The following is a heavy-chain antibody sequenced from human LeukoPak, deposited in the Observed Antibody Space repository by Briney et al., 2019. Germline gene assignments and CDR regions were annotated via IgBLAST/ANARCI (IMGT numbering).Heavy chain of an antibody. V-gene: IGHV3-48*04. CDR2: ISSGSTSV. D-gene: IGHD6-13*01. CDR3: ARDNIAAAGDDNFDI. J-gene: IGHJ3*02. Sequence: GGSLRLSCTASGFTLSPYAMNWVRQAPGKGLEWVSYISSGSTSVYYADSVKGRFIISRDNAKNSLSLQMNSLRAEDTAVYFCARDNIAAAGDDNFDIWGQGTMVTVSS. CDR1: GFTLSPYA.